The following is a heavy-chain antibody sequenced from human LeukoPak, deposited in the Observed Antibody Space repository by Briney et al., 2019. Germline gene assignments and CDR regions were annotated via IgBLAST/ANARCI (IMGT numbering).Heavy chain of an antibody. CDR2: IKHDGGDK. CDR3: AGGGNYDILTGYIFDY. CDR1: GFTFSNYW. D-gene: IGHD3-9*01. V-gene: IGHV3-7*03. J-gene: IGHJ4*02. Sequence: PGGSLRLSCAASGFTFSNYWMSWVRQAPGKGLEWVANIKHDGGDKHYVDSVKGRFTIARDSAKNSLNLQMNSLRAEDTAVYYCAGGGNYDILTGYIFDYWGQGTLVTVSS.